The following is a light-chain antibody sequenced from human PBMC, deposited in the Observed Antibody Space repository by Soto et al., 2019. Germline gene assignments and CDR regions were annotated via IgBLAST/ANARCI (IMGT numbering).Light chain of an antibody. CDR3: CSFARGSTLV. CDR1: SSDVGSYNL. V-gene: IGLV2-23*01. Sequence: QSALTQPASVSGSPGQSITISCTGTSSDVGSYNLVSWYQQHPGNAPKLMIYEGSKRPSGFSNRFFGSKSGNTASLTISGLQAEDEADYYCCSFARGSTLVFGGGTKLTVL. J-gene: IGLJ3*02. CDR2: EGS.